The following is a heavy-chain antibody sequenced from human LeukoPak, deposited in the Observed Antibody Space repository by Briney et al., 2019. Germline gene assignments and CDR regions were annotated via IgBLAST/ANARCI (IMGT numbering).Heavy chain of an antibody. V-gene: IGHV3-7*03. Sequence: GGSLRLSCAASGFTFTNHWMTWVRQAPGKGLEWVANIRQDGSEKFYVDSVKGRFTISRDNAKNSLYLQMNSLRAEDTAVYYCAKDQNYYYYMDVWGKGTTVTVSS. CDR2: IRQDGSEK. J-gene: IGHJ6*03. CDR1: GFTFTNHW. CDR3: AKDQNYYYYMDV.